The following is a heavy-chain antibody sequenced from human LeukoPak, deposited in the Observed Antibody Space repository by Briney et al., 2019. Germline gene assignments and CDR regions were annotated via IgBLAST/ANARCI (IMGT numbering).Heavy chain of an antibody. V-gene: IGHV1-8*03. CDR3: ARGSPGDFWSGYDSHFDY. CDR1: GYAFTSYD. D-gene: IGHD3-3*01. Sequence: ASVKLSCKASGYAFTSYDINWLRHATGQGLELMGWMNPNSGNTGYAQKFQGRVTITRNTSISTAYMGLSSLRSEDTAVYYCARGSPGDFWSGYDSHFDYWGQGTLVTVSS. J-gene: IGHJ4*02. CDR2: MNPNSGNT.